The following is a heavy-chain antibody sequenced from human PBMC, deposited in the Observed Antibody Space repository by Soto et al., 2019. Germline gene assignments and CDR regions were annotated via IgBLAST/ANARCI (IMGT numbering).Heavy chain of an antibody. D-gene: IGHD3-16*01. CDR2: IWYDGSNK. CDR3: ARDFWGYRGKYGMDV. J-gene: IGHJ6*02. Sequence: PGGSLGLSCAAYGFTFSSYGMHWVRQAPGKGLEWVAVIWYDGSNKYYADSVKGRFTISRDNSKNTLYLQMNSLRAEDTAVYYCARDFWGYRGKYGMDVWGQGTTVTVSS. CDR1: GFTFSSYG. V-gene: IGHV3-33*01.